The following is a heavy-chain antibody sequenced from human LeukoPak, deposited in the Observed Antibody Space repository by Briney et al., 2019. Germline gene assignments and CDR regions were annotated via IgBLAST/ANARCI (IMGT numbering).Heavy chain of an antibody. Sequence: PGGSLRLSCAASGFTFSSYSMNWVRQAPGKGLEWVSVIYTDGSTYYADSVKGRFTISRDISRNTVHLQMNSLRAGDTAVYCCARDPHGYNSYFDYWGQGTLVTVSS. J-gene: IGHJ4*02. CDR3: ARDPHGYNSYFDY. D-gene: IGHD5-24*01. CDR1: GFTFSSYS. CDR2: IYTDGST. V-gene: IGHV3-53*01.